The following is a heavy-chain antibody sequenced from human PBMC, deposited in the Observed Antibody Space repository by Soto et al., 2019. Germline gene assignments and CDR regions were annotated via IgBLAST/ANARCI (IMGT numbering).Heavy chain of an antibody. V-gene: IGHV1-69*13. Sequence: SVKVSCKASGGTFSNCAIAWVRQAPGQGLEWLGMIIPIFTTTNYAQKFKDRLTISADGSTSTAYMELSGLKSEDTAVYFCARPSGLLGQYSALVDYWGQGTLVTVSS. CDR2: IIPIFTTT. CDR3: ARPSGLLGQYSALVDY. D-gene: IGHD6-6*01. J-gene: IGHJ4*02. CDR1: GGTFSNCA.